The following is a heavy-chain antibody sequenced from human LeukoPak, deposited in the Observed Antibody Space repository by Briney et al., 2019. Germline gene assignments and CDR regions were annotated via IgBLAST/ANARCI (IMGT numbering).Heavy chain of an antibody. J-gene: IGHJ3*02. CDR1: GYTFTSYG. CDR2: ISAYNGNT. V-gene: IGHV1-18*01. CDR3: ARGPQGLTYDGDLDAFDI. Sequence: ASVKVSCKASGYTFTSYGISWVRQAPGQGLEWMGWISAYNGNTNYAQKLQGRVTMTRDTSTSTVYMELSSLRSEDTAVYYCARGPQGLTYDGDLDAFDIWGQGTMVTVSS. D-gene: IGHD3-9*01.